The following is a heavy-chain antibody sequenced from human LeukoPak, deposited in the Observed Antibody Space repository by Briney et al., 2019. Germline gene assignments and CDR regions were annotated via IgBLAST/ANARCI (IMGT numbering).Heavy chain of an antibody. J-gene: IGHJ6*03. CDR1: GYTFTSYD. CDR3: ARLGIAAAGVPSYYYYYYMDV. V-gene: IGHV1-18*01. D-gene: IGHD6-13*01. CDR2: ISAYNGNT. Sequence: ASVKVSCKASGYTFTSYDISWVRQAPGQGLEWMGWISAYNGNTNYAQRLQGRVTMTTDTSTSTAYMELRSLRSDDTAVYYCARLGIAAAGVPSYYYYYYMDVWGKGTTVTVSS.